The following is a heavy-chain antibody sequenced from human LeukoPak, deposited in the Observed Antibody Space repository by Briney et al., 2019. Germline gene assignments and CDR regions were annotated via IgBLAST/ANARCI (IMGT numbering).Heavy chain of an antibody. J-gene: IGHJ4*02. Sequence: GGSLRLSCAASGFTFSTYRMHWVRQGPGKGLVWVSGMNSDGSSTVYADSVKGRFTISRDNAENTLYLQMNSLRAEDTAVYYCAKGESSSWFDWGQGTLVTVSS. CDR2: MNSDGSST. D-gene: IGHD6-13*01. CDR3: AKGESSSWFD. V-gene: IGHV3-74*01. CDR1: GFTFSTYR.